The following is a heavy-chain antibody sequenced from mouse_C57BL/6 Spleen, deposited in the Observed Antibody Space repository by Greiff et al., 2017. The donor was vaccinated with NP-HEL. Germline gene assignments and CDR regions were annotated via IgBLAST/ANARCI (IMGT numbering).Heavy chain of an antibody. CDR1: GYTFTSYW. J-gene: IGHJ3*01. CDR2: IDPSDSYT. V-gene: IGHV1-50*01. D-gene: IGHD1-1*01. CDR3: ARRGYGSSHWFAY. Sequence: VKLQQPGAELVKPGASVKLSCKASGYTFTSYWMQWVKQRPGQGLEWIGEIDPSDSYTNYNQKFKGKATLTVDTSSSTAYMQLSSLTSEDSAVYYCARRGYGSSHWFAYWGQGTLVTVSA.